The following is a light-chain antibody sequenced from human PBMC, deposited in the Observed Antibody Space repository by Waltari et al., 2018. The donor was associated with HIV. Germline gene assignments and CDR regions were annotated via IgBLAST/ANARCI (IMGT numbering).Light chain of an antibody. CDR1: QSVSSSY. V-gene: IGKV3-20*01. CDR2: GAS. CDR3: QQYGSSPVT. J-gene: IGKJ2*01. Sequence: EIVLTQSPGTLSLSPGERATLSCRASQSVSSSYLAWHQQKPGQAPRLLIYGASSRATGIPDRFRGSGSGTDFTLTISRLEPEDFAVYYCQQYGSSPVTFGQGTKLEIK.